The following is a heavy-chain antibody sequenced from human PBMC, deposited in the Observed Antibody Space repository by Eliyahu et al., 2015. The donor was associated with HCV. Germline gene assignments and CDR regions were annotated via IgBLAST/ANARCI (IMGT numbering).Heavy chain of an antibody. CDR2: IHYSGST. J-gene: IGHJ5*02. V-gene: IGHV4-59*01. Sequence: QVQLQESGPGLVKPSXTLSLTCTVSGCSIXTYXWSWIRQPPGKGLEWIGYIHYSGSTNYNPSLKSXVTISVDTSKNQFSLNLTSVTAADTAMYYCASGGGGIAVTGTGGWFDPWGQGTLVTVSS. D-gene: IGHD6-19*01. CDR1: GCSIXTYX. CDR3: ASGGGGIAVTGTGGWFDP.